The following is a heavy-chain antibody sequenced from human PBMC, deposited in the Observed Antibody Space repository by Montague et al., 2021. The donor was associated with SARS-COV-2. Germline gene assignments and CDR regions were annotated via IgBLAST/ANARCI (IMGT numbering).Heavy chain of an antibody. D-gene: IGHD2-8*01. CDR1: GGSISGYY. Sequence: SETLSLTCTVSGGSISGYYWSWIRQSPGKGLEWIGYIYYSGSTKYNPFLESRVTVSVDRSKNQVSLKLSSVTPADTAVYCCASVLRSCSNGVCRAYYYYAMDVWGQGTTVTVSS. CDR3: ASVLRSCSNGVCRAYYYYAMDV. V-gene: IGHV4-59*01. J-gene: IGHJ6*02. CDR2: IYYSGST.